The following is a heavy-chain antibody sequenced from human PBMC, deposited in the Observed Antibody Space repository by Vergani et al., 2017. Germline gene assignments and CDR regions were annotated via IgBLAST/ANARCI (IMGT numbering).Heavy chain of an antibody. V-gene: IGHV3-7*01. J-gene: IGHJ4*02. CDR2: IKQDGSEK. D-gene: IGHD3-10*01. Sequence: EVQLVESGGGLVQPGGSLRLSCAASGFTFSSYWMSWVRQAPGKGLEWVANIKQDGSEKYYVDSVKGRFTISRDNSKNTLYLQMNSLRAEDTAVYYCAATRGTMVRGDYWGQGTLVTVSS. CDR3: AATRGTMVRGDY. CDR1: GFTFSSYW.